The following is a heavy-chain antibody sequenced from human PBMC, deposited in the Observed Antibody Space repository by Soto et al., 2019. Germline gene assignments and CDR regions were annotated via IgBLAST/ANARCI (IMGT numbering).Heavy chain of an antibody. CDR1: GFTFSNYA. V-gene: IGHV3-30-3*01. J-gene: IGHJ5*02. CDR2: ISYDGSRK. D-gene: IGHD3-9*01. Sequence: QEQLEESGGGVVQPGKSLRLSCAASGFTFSNYAMHWVRQAPGKGLDWIGLISYDGSRKYYTDSVKGRITISRDNSRNTLYLHMNSLTTEDTALYFCARGPDDDFDVGSLDLWGRGTLVTVSS. CDR3: ARGPDDDFDVGSLDL.